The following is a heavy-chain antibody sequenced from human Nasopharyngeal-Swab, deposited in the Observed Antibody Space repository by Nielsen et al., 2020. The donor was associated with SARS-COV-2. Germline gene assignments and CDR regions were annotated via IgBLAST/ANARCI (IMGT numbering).Heavy chain of an antibody. CDR1: GYTLTELS. J-gene: IGHJ4*02. CDR3: ATDYALGGATTVDY. D-gene: IGHD1-26*01. Sequence: ASVKVSCKVSGYTLTELSMHWVRQAPGKGLEWMGGFDPEDGETIYAQKFQGRVTMTEDTSTDTAYMELSSLRSEDTAVYYCATDYALGGATTVDYWGQVTLVTVS. CDR2: FDPEDGET. V-gene: IGHV1-24*01.